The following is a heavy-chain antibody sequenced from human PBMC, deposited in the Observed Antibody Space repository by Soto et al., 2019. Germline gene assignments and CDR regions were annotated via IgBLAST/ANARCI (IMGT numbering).Heavy chain of an antibody. D-gene: IGHD3-10*01. CDR3: ARDPFYGAIDY. J-gene: IGHJ4*02. V-gene: IGHV3-7*01. CDR1: GFNFGASW. Sequence: EVQLMESGGGLVQPGGSLRLSCAASGFNFGASWMAWVRQAPGKGLEWVADIKQDGSEKNYVDSXKGRXXXXRXDAXXXXXXXXXXXXXXXXXXYXXARDPFYGAIDYWGLGTLVTVSS. CDR2: IKQDGSEK.